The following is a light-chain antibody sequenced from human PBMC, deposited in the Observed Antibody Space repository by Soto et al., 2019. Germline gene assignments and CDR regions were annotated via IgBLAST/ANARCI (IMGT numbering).Light chain of an antibody. CDR1: SSDVGGYNF. J-gene: IGLJ1*01. CDR2: EVI. CDR3: SSYSSTTTREV. V-gene: IGLV2-14*01. Sequence: QSVLAQPPSVSAAPGQKVTISCTGSSSDVGGYNFVSWYQHHPGTPPKLIIYEVIHRPSGVSNRFSGSKSANKASLTISGLQVEDEADYFCSSYSSTTTREVFGTGTKVTVL.